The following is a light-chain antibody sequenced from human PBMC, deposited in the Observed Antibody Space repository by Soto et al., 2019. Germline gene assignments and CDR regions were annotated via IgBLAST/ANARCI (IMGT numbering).Light chain of an antibody. CDR1: SSDVGGYKY. V-gene: IGLV2-14*01. CDR2: EVS. J-gene: IGLJ2*01. Sequence: QSVLTQPASVSGSPGQSITISCTGTSSDVGGYKYVSWYQQHPDKAPKLIIFEVSNRPSGISSRFSGSKSGHTASLTISGLQAEDEADYYCASYTSSSTSVIFGRGTKVTVL. CDR3: ASYTSSSTSVI.